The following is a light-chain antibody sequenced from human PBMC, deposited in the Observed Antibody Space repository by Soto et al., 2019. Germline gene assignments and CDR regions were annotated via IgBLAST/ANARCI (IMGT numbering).Light chain of an antibody. V-gene: IGKV3D-15*01. Sequence: EIVMTQSPATLSVSPGESATLSCRASQILRSTFLAWYQQKPGQAPRLLIYGISNRATGIPDRFSGSGSGTKFPPTSSSLQSEDSAVYYCQQHSAWPLTFGGGTKVEIK. CDR1: QILRST. CDR3: QQHSAWPLT. CDR2: GIS. J-gene: IGKJ4*01.